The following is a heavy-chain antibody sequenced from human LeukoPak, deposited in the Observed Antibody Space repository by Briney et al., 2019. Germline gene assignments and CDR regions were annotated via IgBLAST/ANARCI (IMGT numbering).Heavy chain of an antibody. J-gene: IGHJ5*02. CDR1: GGSISSYY. D-gene: IGHD3-22*01. CDR2: IYTSAST. CDR3: ARSQFPPDYYDSSGYPPGWFDP. Sequence: SETLSLTCTVSGGSISSYYWSWIRQPAGKGLEWIGRIYTSASTNYNPSLKSRVTMSVDTSKNQFSLKLSSVTAADTAVYYCARSQFPPDYYDSSGYPPGWFDPWGQGTLVTVSS. V-gene: IGHV4-4*07.